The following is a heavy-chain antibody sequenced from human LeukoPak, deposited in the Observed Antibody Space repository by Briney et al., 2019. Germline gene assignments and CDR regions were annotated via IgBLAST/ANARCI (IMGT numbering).Heavy chain of an antibody. CDR2: ISGSGGST. CDR1: GFTFSSYA. V-gene: IGHV3-23*01. D-gene: IGHD5-18*01. Sequence: GGSLRLSCAASGFTFSSYAMSWVRQAPGKGLEWVSAISGSGGSTYYADSVKGRFTISRDNSKNTLYLQMNSLRAEDSAVYYCARMNTDMETPDYWGQGTLVTVSS. CDR3: ARMNTDMETPDY. J-gene: IGHJ4*02.